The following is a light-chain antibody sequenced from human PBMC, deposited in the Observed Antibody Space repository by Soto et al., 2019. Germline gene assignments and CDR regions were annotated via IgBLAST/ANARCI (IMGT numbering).Light chain of an antibody. CDR1: QSVSNY. CDR2: AAS. CDR3: QQSYMDPIT. Sequence: IQMTQSPSSLSASVGDRVTITCRASQSVSNYLNWYQQQTGKAHTPLIYAASTLQSGVPSRISGSGSGTDFTLSISTVQPEDFATYFCQQSYMDPITFGQGTRLE. J-gene: IGKJ5*01. V-gene: IGKV1-39*01.